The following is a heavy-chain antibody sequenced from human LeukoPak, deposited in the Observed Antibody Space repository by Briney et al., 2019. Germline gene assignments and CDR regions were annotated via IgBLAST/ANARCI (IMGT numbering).Heavy chain of an antibody. J-gene: IGHJ4*02. CDR3: AKDVKSDGVWDIDH. D-gene: IGHD4-17*01. Sequence: GGSLRLSCAASGFTFRDYTMNWVRQAPGKGLEWVSGIYGSGGGQTFYADSVRGRFIISRDDSRNLVFIHMDRLRVEDTGLYYCAKDVKSDGVWDIDHWGQGTVVTVSS. CDR2: IYGSGGGQT. CDR1: GFTFRDYT. V-gene: IGHV3-23*01.